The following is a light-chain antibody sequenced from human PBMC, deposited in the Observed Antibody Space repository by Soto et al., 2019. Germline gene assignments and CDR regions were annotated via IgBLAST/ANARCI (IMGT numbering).Light chain of an antibody. CDR2: DVN. V-gene: IGLV2-14*01. CDR1: KSDVGGYNY. CDR3: GLYTSSSTLV. J-gene: IGLJ2*01. Sequence: QSALAQPASVSGSPGQSITMSCTGTKSDVGGYNYVSWYQQHPGKAPKLMVYDVNNRPSGVSNRFSGSKSGNTASLTISGLQAEDEADYYCGLYTSSSTLVFGGGTKLTVL.